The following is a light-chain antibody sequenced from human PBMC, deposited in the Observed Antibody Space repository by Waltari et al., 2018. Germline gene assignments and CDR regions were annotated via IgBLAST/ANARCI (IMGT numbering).Light chain of an antibody. V-gene: IGKV3-11*01. CDR1: QSVSSY. CDR2: DAS. Sequence: EIVLTQSPVTLSLSPGERATLSCRASQSVSSYLTWYQQKPGQAPRLLIYDASNRATGIPARFRGSRSGTDFTLTISSLGPEDFAEDYSQQRSNWPPALTFGGGTKVEVK. J-gene: IGKJ4*01. CDR3: QQRSNWPPALT.